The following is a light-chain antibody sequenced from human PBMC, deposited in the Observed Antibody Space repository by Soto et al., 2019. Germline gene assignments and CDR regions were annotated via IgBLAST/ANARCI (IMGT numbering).Light chain of an antibody. V-gene: IGKV1-6*01. CDR2: GAS. CDR3: LQDYNYPLT. J-gene: IGKJ4*01. CDR1: QGIRSD. Sequence: AIQMTQSPSSLSASVGDRVTITCRASQGIRSDLAWYQHKPGKAPKLLIYGASTLQSGVPSRFSGTASDSDFILTISSLQPEDSATYYCLQDYNYPLTFGGGTKVEVK.